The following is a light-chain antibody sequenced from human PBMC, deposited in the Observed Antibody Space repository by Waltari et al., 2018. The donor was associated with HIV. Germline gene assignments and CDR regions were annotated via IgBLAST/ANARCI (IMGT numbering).Light chain of an antibody. CDR3: QQYNNWPRT. CDR1: QSVSSN. J-gene: IGKJ1*01. CDR2: GAS. V-gene: IGKV3-15*01. Sequence: DIVMTLSPAPLSVSLGERAPLPCRASQSVSSNLAWYQQKPGQAPRLLIYGASTSATGIPARFSGSGSGTEFTLTISSLQSEDFAVYYCQQYNNWPRTFGQGTKVEIK.